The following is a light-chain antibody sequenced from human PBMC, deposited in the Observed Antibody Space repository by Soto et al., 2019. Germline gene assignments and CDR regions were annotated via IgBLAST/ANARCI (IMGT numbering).Light chain of an antibody. V-gene: IGKV3-15*01. CDR1: QSVSSN. CDR3: QQYNNRPRT. Sequence: DIVLTQSPGTLSLSPGERATLSCRASQSVSSNLAWYQQKPGQAPRLLIYGASTRATRIPASFSGSGSGTEFTLTISSLQSEDFAVYYCQQYNNRPRTFGQGTKVDIK. CDR2: GAS. J-gene: IGKJ1*01.